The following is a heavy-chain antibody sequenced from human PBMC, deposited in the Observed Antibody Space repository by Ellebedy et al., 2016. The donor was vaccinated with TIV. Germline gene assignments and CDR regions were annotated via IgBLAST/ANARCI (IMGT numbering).Heavy chain of an antibody. J-gene: IGHJ5*02. V-gene: IGHV4-59*01. D-gene: IGHD2-2*01. Sequence: MPSETLSLTCTISGGSIGSYYWSWMRQSPGKGLQWIGSFNYRGNTNYNPSLKSRVTITADKPKNQLSLKLTSVTTADTAVYFCARGGMEVVVRWFDPWGQGTLVTVSS. CDR2: FNYRGNT. CDR1: GGSIGSYY. CDR3: ARGGMEVVVRWFDP.